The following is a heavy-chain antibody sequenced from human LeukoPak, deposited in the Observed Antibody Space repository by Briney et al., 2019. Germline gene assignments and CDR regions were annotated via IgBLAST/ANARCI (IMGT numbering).Heavy chain of an antibody. CDR1: GYTFTSYG. J-gene: IGHJ4*02. CDR3: ARARILTGYCTFDY. Sequence: ASVKVSCKASGYTFTSYGISWVRQAPGQGLEWMGWISAYNGNTNYAQKLQGRVTMATDTSTSTAYMELRSLRSDDTAVYYCARARILTGYCTFDYWGQGTLVTVSS. D-gene: IGHD3-9*01. CDR2: ISAYNGNT. V-gene: IGHV1-18*04.